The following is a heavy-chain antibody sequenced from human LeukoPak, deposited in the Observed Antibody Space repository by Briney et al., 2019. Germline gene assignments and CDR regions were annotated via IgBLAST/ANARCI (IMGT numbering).Heavy chain of an antibody. J-gene: IGHJ4*02. V-gene: IGHV4-38-2*02. Sequence: SETLSLTCTVSGYSISSGYYWGWIRPPPGKGLEWIGSIYHSGSTYYNPSLKSRVTISVDTSKNQFPLKLSSVTAADTAVYYCARGSYFDWLRVDYWGQGTLVTVSS. CDR3: ARGSYFDWLRVDY. D-gene: IGHD3-9*01. CDR2: IYHSGST. CDR1: GYSISSGYY.